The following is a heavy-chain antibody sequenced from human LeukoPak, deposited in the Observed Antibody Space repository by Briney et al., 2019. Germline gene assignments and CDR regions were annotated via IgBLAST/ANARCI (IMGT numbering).Heavy chain of an antibody. Sequence: PSGGSLRLSCAASGFTFSSDWMHWVRQAPGKGLVWVSRISSDGSSTSYADSVKGRFTISRDNTKNTLYLQMNSLRDEDTAVYYCTRGRAYNYGYFDYWGQGTLVTVSS. V-gene: IGHV3-74*01. D-gene: IGHD5-18*01. CDR3: TRGRAYNYGYFDY. CDR1: GFTFSSDW. J-gene: IGHJ4*02. CDR2: ISSDGSST.